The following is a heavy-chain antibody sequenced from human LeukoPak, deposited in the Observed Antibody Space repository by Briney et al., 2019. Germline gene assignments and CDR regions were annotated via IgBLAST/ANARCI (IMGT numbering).Heavy chain of an antibody. J-gene: IGHJ4*02. Sequence: GGSLRLSCAASGFTFSSYAMSWVRQAPGKGLEWVSSISSSGSYIYSADSMKGRFTISRDNAKTSLYLQMNSLRAEDTAIYYCARDRGGVHGVMDYWGQGTLVTVSS. CDR1: GFTFSSYA. D-gene: IGHD3-16*01. CDR3: ARDRGGVHGVMDY. CDR2: ISSSGSYI. V-gene: IGHV3-21*06.